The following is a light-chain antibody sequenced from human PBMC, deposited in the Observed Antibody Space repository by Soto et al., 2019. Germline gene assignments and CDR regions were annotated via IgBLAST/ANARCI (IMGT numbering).Light chain of an antibody. CDR2: EVS. V-gene: IGLV2-14*01. CDR1: SSDVGGYNY. CDR3: SSYTSSSTLXV. Sequence: QSALTQPASVSGSPGQSITISCTGTSSDVGGYNYVSWYQQHPGKAPKLMIYEVSNRPSGVSNRFSGSKSGNTASLTISGLQAEDEADYSCSSYTSSSTLXVFGTGTKVT. J-gene: IGLJ1*01.